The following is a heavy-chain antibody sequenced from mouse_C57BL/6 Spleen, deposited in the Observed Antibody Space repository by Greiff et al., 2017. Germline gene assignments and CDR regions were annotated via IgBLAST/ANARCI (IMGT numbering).Heavy chain of an antibody. J-gene: IGHJ1*03. D-gene: IGHD1-1*01. CDR2: IWTGGGT. CDR3: ARITTVVGRYFDV. CDR1: GFSLTSYA. V-gene: IGHV2-9-1*01. Sequence: VKLMESGPGLVAPSQSLSITCTVSGFSLTSYAISWVRQPPGKGLEWLGVIWTGGGTNSNSALKSRLSISKDNSKSQVFLKMNSLQTDDTARDYVARITTVVGRYFDVWGTGTTVTVSS.